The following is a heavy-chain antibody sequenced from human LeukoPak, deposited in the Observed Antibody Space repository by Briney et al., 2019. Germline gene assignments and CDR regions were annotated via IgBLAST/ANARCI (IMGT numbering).Heavy chain of an antibody. D-gene: IGHD3-9*01. Sequence: PSETLSLTCTVSGGSVSSSGYYWGWIRQPPGKGLEWIGSIFYSGGSFYNPSLMSRVTISVDTSENQVSLQLSSVTAADTAVYYCAKDYDVLTGYYSPFDCWGQGILVTVSS. J-gene: IGHJ4*02. V-gene: IGHV4-39*07. CDR1: GGSVSSSGYY. CDR3: AKDYDVLTGYYSPFDC. CDR2: IFYSGGS.